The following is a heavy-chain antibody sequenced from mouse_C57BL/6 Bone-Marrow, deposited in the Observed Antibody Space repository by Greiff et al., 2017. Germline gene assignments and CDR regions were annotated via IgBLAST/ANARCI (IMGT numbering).Heavy chain of an antibody. D-gene: IGHD1-1*01. CDR2: IYPGSSDT. CDR3: TLSYGGSSPYWYFDV. Sequence: VQLQQSGTVLARPGASVKMSCKTSGYTFTSYWMHWVKQRPGQGLEWIGAIYPGSSDTSYNQKFKGKAKLTAVTSASTAYMELSSLTYEDSAVYYCTLSYGGSSPYWYFDVWGPGTTVTVSS. V-gene: IGHV1-5*01. J-gene: IGHJ1*01. CDR1: GYTFTSYW.